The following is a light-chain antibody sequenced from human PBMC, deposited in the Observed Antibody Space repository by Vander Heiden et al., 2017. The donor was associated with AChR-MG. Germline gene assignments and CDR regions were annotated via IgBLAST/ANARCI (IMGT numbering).Light chain of an antibody. CDR2: GKN. CDR3: NSRDSSGNHVV. Sequence: SSELTQAPAVSVALGQTVRITCQGDILRSYYASWYQQKPGQAPVLVIYGKNTRPSGIPDRFSGSSSGNTAALTSTGAQAEDEADYYCNSRDSSGNHVVFGGGTKLTVL. V-gene: IGLV3-19*01. J-gene: IGLJ2*01. CDR1: ILRSYY.